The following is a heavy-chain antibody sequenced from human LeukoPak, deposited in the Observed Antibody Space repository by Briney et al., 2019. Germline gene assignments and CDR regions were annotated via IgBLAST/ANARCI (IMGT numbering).Heavy chain of an antibody. Sequence: SVKVSCKASGGTFSSYAISWVRQAPGQGLEWMGGIIPIFGTANYAQKFQGRVTITADKSTSTAYMELSSLRSGDTAVYYCARVGIAARTYYYYMDVWGKGTTVTVSS. CDR3: ARVGIAARTYYYYMDV. D-gene: IGHD6-6*01. CDR2: IIPIFGTA. J-gene: IGHJ6*03. V-gene: IGHV1-69*06. CDR1: GGTFSSYA.